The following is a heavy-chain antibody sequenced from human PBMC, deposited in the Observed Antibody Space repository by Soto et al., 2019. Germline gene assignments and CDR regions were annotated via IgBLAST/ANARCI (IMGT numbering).Heavy chain of an antibody. V-gene: IGHV4-4*07. CDR3: AREGWAVVVPAATGFDY. J-gene: IGHJ4*02. D-gene: IGHD2-2*01. CDR1: GGSISSYY. CDR2: IYTSGST. Sequence: QVQLQESGPGLVKPSETLSLTCTVSGGSISSYYWSWIRQPAGKGLEWIGRIYTSGSTNYNPSLKSRVTRSVDTSKNQFSLKLSSVTAADTAVYYCAREGWAVVVPAATGFDYWGQGTLVTVSS.